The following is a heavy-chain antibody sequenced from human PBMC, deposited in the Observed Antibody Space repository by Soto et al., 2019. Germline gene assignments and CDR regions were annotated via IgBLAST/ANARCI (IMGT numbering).Heavy chain of an antibody. CDR1: GFTFSSYA. V-gene: IGHV3-30-3*01. CDR2: ISYDGSNK. Sequence: QVQLVESGGGVVQPGRSLRLSCAASGFTFSSYAMHWVRKAPGKGLEWVAVISYDGSNKYYADSVKGRFTISRDNSKNRLYLQMNSLRAEDTAVYYCAREKIWFRTFDSWGQGTLVTVSS. D-gene: IGHD3-10*01. CDR3: AREKIWFRTFDS. J-gene: IGHJ5*01.